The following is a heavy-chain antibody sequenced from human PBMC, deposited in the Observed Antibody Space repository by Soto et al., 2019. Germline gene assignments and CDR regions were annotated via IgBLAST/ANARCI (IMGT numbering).Heavy chain of an antibody. Sequence: PSETLSLTCTVSGGSISNFYWSWIRQPPGKGLEWIGYIHYSGSTSYNPSLQRRLTISVDSSKNQFSLNLNSVTAADTAVYFCAREDDGGDRDYYGLDVWGQGTTVTVSS. D-gene: IGHD2-21*02. CDR3: AREDDGGDRDYYGLDV. CDR2: IHYSGST. CDR1: GGSISNFY. V-gene: IGHV4-59*12. J-gene: IGHJ6*02.